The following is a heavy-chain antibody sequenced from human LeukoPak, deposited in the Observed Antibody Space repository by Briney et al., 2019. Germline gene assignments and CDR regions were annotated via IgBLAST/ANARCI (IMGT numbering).Heavy chain of an antibody. CDR2: IYYSGST. J-gene: IGHJ4*02. CDR3: ARGRERDSSVYDY. V-gene: IGHV4-34*01. CDR1: GESFRGYY. D-gene: IGHD3-22*01. Sequence: SETLSLICAVCGESFRGYYWGWIRQPPGKGLVWLGSIYYSGSTYYNPSLKSRVTISVDTSKNQYSLKLSSVTAADTAVYYCARGRERDSSVYDYWGQGTLVTVSS.